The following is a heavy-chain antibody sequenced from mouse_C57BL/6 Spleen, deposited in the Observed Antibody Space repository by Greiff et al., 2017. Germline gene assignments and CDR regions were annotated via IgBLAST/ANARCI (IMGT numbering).Heavy chain of an antibody. CDR1: GYSITSGYY. D-gene: IGHD2-4*01. Sequence: DVQLQESGPGLVKPSQSLSLTCSVTGYSITSGYYWNWIRQFPGNKLEWMGYISYDGSNNYNPSLKNRISITRDTSKNQFFLKLNSVTTEDTATYYCARVYDYEAWFAYWGQGTLVTVAA. V-gene: IGHV3-6*01. CDR3: ARVYDYEAWFAY. J-gene: IGHJ3*01. CDR2: ISYDGSN.